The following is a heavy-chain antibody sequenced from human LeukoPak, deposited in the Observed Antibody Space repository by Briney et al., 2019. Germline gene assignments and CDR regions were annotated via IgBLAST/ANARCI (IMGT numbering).Heavy chain of an antibody. Sequence: SETLSLTCAVYGGSFSGYYWSLIRQPPGKGLEWIGEINHSGSTNYNPSLKNRVTVSVDTSKSQFSLKLTSVTAADTAVYYCARMSGTFDFWGPGTMVTVSS. CDR1: GGSFSGYY. V-gene: IGHV4-34*01. CDR2: INHSGST. J-gene: IGHJ3*01. CDR3: ARMSGTFDF.